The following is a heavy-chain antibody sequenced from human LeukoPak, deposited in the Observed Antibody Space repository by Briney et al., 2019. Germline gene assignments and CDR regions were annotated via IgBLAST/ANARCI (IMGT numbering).Heavy chain of an antibody. D-gene: IGHD2-2*01. CDR2: IIPIFGTA. Sequence: GASVKVSCKASGGTFSSYAISWVRQAPGQGLEWMGGIIPIFGTANYAQKFQGRVTITTDESTSTAYMELSSLRSEDTAVYYCARGGVVVPAAMSSWFDPWGQGTLVTVSS. CDR3: ARGGVVVPAAMSSWFDP. CDR1: GGTFSSYA. J-gene: IGHJ5*02. V-gene: IGHV1-69*05.